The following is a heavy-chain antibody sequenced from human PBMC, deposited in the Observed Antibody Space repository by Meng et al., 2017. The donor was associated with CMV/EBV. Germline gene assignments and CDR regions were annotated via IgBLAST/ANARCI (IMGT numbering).Heavy chain of an antibody. D-gene: IGHD3-3*01. J-gene: IGHJ3*02. CDR3: ARRNNYDFWRGDAFDI. V-gene: IGHV3-7*01. CDR1: GFTFSSYW. Sequence: ETLSLTCAASGFTFSSYWMSWVRQAPGKGLEWVANIKQDGSEKYYVDSVKGRFTISRDNAKNSLYLQMNSLRAEDTAVYYCARRNNYDFWRGDAFDIWGQGTMVTVSS. CDR2: IKQDGSEK.